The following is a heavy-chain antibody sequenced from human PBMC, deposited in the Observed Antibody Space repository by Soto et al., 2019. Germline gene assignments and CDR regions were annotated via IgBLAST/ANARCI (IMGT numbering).Heavy chain of an antibody. CDR3: ARDDYGYAH. CDR2: IKEDGSES. Sequence: EAHLVQSGGGLVRPGGSLRLSCTASGLIVSNHWMSWVRQTPEKGLEWVGNIKEDGSESYYEDSVQGRFSISRDNAKNSLYLQMNSLRAEDTAVYYCARDDYGYAHWGQGTRVTVSS. CDR1: GLIVSNHW. J-gene: IGHJ4*02. D-gene: IGHD5-12*01. V-gene: IGHV3-7*04.